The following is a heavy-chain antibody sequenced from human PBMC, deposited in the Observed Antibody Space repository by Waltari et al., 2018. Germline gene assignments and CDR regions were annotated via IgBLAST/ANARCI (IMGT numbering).Heavy chain of an antibody. D-gene: IGHD1-20*01. J-gene: IGHJ5*02. CDR2: INPNSGGT. CDR3: ARVISVNWNLNWFDP. CDR1: GYTFTGSY. V-gene: IGHV1-2*02. Sequence: QVQLVQSGAEVKKPGASVKVSCKASGYTFTGSYMHWVRQAPGQGLEWMGWINPNSGGTNYAQKFQGRVTMTRDTSISTAYMELSRLRSDDTAVYYCARVISVNWNLNWFDPWGQGTLVTVSS.